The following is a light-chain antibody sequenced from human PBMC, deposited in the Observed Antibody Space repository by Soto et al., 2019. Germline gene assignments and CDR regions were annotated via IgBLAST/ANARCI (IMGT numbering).Light chain of an antibody. Sequence: EIVLTQSPGTLSLSPGERATLSCRASQSVSSSYLAWYQQKPGQAPRLLIYGASSRATGIPDRFSGSGSGIDFTLTSSRLEPADFAVYYCHQYGSSPWTFGQGTKVEIK. CDR3: HQYGSSPWT. CDR2: GAS. CDR1: QSVSSSY. V-gene: IGKV3-20*01. J-gene: IGKJ1*01.